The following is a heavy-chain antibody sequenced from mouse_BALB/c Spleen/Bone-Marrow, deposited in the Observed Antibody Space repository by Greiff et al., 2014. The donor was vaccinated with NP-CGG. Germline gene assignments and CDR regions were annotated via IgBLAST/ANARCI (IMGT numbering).Heavy chain of an antibody. D-gene: IGHD3-3*01. J-gene: IGHJ2*01. CDR1: GYAFTNYL. Sequence: QVHVKQSGAELVRPGTSVKVSCKASGYAFTNYLIEWVKQRPGQGLEWIGMINPGNGGTNYNEKFKGKATLTADKSSSTAYMQLSSLTSDDSAVYFCARRDGSYFDYWGQGTTLTVSS. V-gene: IGHV1-54*01. CDR3: ARRDGSYFDY. CDR2: INPGNGGT.